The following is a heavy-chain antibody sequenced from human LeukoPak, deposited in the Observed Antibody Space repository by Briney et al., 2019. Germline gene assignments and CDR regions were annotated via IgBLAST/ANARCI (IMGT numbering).Heavy chain of an antibody. CDR3: AGDHVQCTMTRCPTIICFDP. D-gene: IGHD3-22*01. J-gene: IGHJ5*02. CDR2: VYYSEST. CDR1: GDSISHARYY. V-gene: IGHV4-39*07. Sequence: SETLSLPCTVSGDSISHARYYWAWIRQPLGKGLEYIEHVYYSESTYYSPCLESRVTLSLDTCKNQFSLRLSSVVSADTAIYFCAGDHVQCTMTRCPTIICFDPWGPGTLVTVSS.